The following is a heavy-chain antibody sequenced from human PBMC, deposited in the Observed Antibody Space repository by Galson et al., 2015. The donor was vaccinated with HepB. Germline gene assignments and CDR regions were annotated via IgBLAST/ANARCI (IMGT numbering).Heavy chain of an antibody. J-gene: IGHJ3*02. V-gene: IGHV3-48*02. CDR3: ARDTPNFDWLLGGRGDI. D-gene: IGHD3-9*01. CDR1: GFTFSSYS. CDR2: ISSSSSTI. Sequence: SLRLSCAASGFTFSSYSMNWVRQAPGKGLEWVSYISSSSSTIYYADSVKGRFTISRDNAKNSLYLQMNSLRDEDTAVYYCARDTPNFDWLLGGRGDIWGQGTMVTVSS.